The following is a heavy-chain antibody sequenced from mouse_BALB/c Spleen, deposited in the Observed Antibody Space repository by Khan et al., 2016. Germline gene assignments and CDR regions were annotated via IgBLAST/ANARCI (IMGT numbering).Heavy chain of an antibody. CDR3: AYYDNYDY. D-gene: IGHD2-1*01. V-gene: IGHV1-7*01. CDR2: INPSTGYT. Sequence: QVQLKQSGAELAKPGASVKMSCKASGYTFTSYWMHWVKQRPGQGLEWIGYINPSTGYTEYNQKFKDKATLTADKSSSTAYMQLSSLTSEDSAVYYCAYYDNYDYWGQGTTLTVSS. J-gene: IGHJ2*01. CDR1: GYTFTSYW.